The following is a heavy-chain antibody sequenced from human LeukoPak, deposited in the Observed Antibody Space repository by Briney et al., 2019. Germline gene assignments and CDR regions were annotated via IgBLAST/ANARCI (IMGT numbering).Heavy chain of an antibody. CDR1: GGSISSGGYS. Sequence: SQTLSLTCAVSGGSISSGGYSWSWIRQPPGKGLEWIGYIYHSGSTYYNPSLKSRVIISVDRSKNQFSLKLSSVTAADTAVYYCATADDYGDNDYWGQGTLVTVSS. V-gene: IGHV4-30-2*01. D-gene: IGHD4-17*01. CDR3: ATADDYGDNDY. J-gene: IGHJ4*02. CDR2: IYHSGST.